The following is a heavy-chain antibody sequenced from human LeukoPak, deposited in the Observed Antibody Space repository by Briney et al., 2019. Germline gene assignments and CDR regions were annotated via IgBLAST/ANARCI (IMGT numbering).Heavy chain of an antibody. CDR1: GFTFSSYA. CDR3: AKDRISSGSGSSYDY. D-gene: IGHD1-26*01. Sequence: PGGSLRLSCAASGFTFSSYAMSWVRQAPGKGLEWVSAISGSGGGTYYADSVKGRFTISRDNSKNTLYLQMNSLRAEDTAVYYCAKDRISSGSGSSYDYWGQGTLVTVSS. V-gene: IGHV3-23*01. J-gene: IGHJ4*02. CDR2: ISGSGGGT.